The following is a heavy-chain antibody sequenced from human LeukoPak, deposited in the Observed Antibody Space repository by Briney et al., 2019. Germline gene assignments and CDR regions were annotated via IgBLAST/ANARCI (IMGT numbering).Heavy chain of an antibody. J-gene: IGHJ6*02. D-gene: IGHD2-2*01. V-gene: IGHV3-9*01. CDR3: AKDFDQLPVNGMDV. Sequence: PGGSLRLSCAASGFTFDDYAMHWVRQAPGKGLEWVSGISWNSGSIGYADSVKGRFTISRDNAKNSLYLQMNSLRAEDTALYYWAKDFDQLPVNGMDVWGQGITVTVSS. CDR1: GFTFDDYA. CDR2: ISWNSGSI.